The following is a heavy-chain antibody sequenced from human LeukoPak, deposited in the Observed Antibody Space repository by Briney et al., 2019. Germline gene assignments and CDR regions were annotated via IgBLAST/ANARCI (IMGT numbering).Heavy chain of an antibody. J-gene: IGHJ4*02. V-gene: IGHV4-4*07. CDR2: IYSNEIT. D-gene: IGHD1-26*01. CDR1: GGSISGSY. CDR3: ARGSGAATNEALDY. Sequence: PSETLSHTCTVSGGSISGSYWTWVRQPAGKGLEWIGRIYSNEITNYNPSLKSRVTMSVDTSKNQFSPKLTSVTAADTAVYYCARGSGAATNEALDYWGQGTLVTVSS.